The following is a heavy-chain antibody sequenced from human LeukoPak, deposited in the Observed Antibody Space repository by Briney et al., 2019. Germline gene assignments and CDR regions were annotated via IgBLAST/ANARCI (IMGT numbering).Heavy chain of an antibody. CDR3: ARAPVPFFYYGMDV. D-gene: IGHD6-6*01. CDR1: GFTFSNYD. V-gene: IGHV3-13*04. Sequence: PGGSLRLSCAASGFTFSNYDMHWVSQVPGKGLEWISGFDTAGGTYYAGSVKGRFTISRDNARNSLFLQMNSLRAGDTAVYYCARAPVPFFYYGMDVWGQRTTVIVSS. CDR2: FDTAGGT. J-gene: IGHJ6*02.